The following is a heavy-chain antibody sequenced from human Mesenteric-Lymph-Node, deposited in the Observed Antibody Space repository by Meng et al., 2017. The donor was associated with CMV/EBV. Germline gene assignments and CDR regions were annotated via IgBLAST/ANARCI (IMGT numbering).Heavy chain of an antibody. CDR1: GFTFSSYS. J-gene: IGHJ6*02. D-gene: IGHD2-2*01. CDR3: ARDRPKYQLLVGGYYYYGMDV. CDR2: ISSSSSYI. Sequence: GGSLRLSCAASGFTFSSYSMNWVRQAPGKELEWVSSISSSSSYIYYADSVKGRFTISRDNAKNSLYLQMNSLRAEDTAVYYCARDRPKYQLLVGGYYYYGMDVWGQGTTVTVSS. V-gene: IGHV3-21*01.